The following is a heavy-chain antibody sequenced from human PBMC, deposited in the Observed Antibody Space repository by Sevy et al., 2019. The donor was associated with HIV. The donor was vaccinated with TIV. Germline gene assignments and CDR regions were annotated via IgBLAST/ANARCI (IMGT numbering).Heavy chain of an antibody. D-gene: IGHD3-3*01. CDR3: ARDGLRSFGAIQNWFDP. V-gene: IGHV3-7*01. CDR1: GFTFSSYW. CDR2: IKQDGSEK. J-gene: IGHJ5*02. Sequence: GGSLRLSCAASGFTFSSYWMSWVRQAPGKGLEWVANIKQDGSEKYYVDSVKGRFTISRDNAKNSQYLQMNSLRAEDTAVYYCARDGLRSFGAIQNWFDPWGQGTLVTVSS.